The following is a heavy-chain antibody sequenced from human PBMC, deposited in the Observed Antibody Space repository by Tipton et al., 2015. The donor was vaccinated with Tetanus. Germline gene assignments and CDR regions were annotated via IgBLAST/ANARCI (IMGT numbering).Heavy chain of an antibody. V-gene: IGHV3-30*18. D-gene: IGHD3-10*01. CDR2: IPFDGRNE. CDR1: GFRFSYSG. CDR3: AKAFVYYNGMDV. Sequence: RSLRLSCAASGFRFSYSGMHWVRQAPGKGLEWVAVIPFDGRNERYADSVKGRFIISRDNAKNTLYLQMDNLRDEDTAIYYCAKAFVYYNGMDVWGQGTTVIVSS. J-gene: IGHJ6*02.